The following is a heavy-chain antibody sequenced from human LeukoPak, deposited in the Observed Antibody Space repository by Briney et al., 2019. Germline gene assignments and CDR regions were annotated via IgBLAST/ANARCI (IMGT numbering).Heavy chain of an antibody. CDR2: ISGSGNST. V-gene: IGHV3-23*01. Sequence: GGSLGLSCAASGFTFSSHGMCWVRQAPGKGPEWVSGISGSGNSTYYADSVKGRFTISRDNSKNTVYLQMNSLRAEDTALYYCARAPPGSNWKNYFDYWGQGTLVTVSS. D-gene: IGHD1-20*01. CDR3: ARAPPGSNWKNYFDY. CDR1: GFTFSSHG. J-gene: IGHJ4*02.